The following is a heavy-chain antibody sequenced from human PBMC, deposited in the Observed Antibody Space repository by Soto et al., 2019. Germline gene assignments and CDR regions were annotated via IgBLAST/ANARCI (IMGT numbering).Heavy chain of an antibody. Sequence: GASVKVSCKASGYTFTSYAMHWVRQAPGQRLEWMGWINAGNGNTKYSQKFQGRVTITRDTSASTAYMELSSLRSEDTAVYYCARGDVTAMVYYFDYWGQGALVTAPQ. CDR3: ARGDVTAMVYYFDY. CDR1: GYTFTSYA. V-gene: IGHV1-3*01. CDR2: INAGNGNT. J-gene: IGHJ4*02. D-gene: IGHD5-18*01.